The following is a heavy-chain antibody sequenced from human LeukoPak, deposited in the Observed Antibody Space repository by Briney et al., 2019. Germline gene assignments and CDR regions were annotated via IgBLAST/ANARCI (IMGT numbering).Heavy chain of an antibody. J-gene: IGHJ4*02. CDR2: IIPIFGTA. CDR3: ARCRDYYDSSGYYRLDY. CDR1: GGTFSSYA. D-gene: IGHD3-22*01. V-gene: IGHV1-69*13. Sequence: ASVKVSCKASGGTFSSYAISWVRQAPGQGLEWMGGIIPIFGTANYAQKFQGRVTITADESTSTAYMELSSLRSEDTAVYYRARCRDYYDSSGYYRLDYWGQGTLVTVSS.